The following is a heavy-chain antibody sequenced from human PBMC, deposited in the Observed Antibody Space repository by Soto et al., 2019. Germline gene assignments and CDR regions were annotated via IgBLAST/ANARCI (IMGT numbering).Heavy chain of an antibody. Sequence: PGKGLECISIIYSGGNTSYADSVKGRFTISRDTSKNTLYLQMNSLRADDTAVYYCVGAPLDNDYVWGSYRYSSVVDAFDIWGPGTVVTVSS. V-gene: IGHV3-53*01. J-gene: IGHJ3*02. CDR3: VGAPLDNDYVWGSYRYSSVVDAFDI. CDR2: IYSGGNT. D-gene: IGHD3-16*02.